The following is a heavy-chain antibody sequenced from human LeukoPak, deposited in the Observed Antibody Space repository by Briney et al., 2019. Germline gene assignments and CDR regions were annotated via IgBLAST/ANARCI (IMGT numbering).Heavy chain of an antibody. J-gene: IGHJ4*02. CDR2: MSYDGSDK. Sequence: GGSLRLSCAASGFTFNSYAMHWVRQAPGKGLEWVALMSYDGSDKHYADSVKGRFTISRDSSKNTLYLQMNSLRADDTAVYYCAKAHPYEYNYGGVDYWAREPWSPSPQ. CDR3: AKAHPYEYNYGGVDY. V-gene: IGHV3-30*18. CDR1: GFTFNSYA. D-gene: IGHD5-18*01.